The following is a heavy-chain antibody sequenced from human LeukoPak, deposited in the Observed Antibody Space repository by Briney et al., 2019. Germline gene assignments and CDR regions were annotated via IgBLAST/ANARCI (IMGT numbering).Heavy chain of an antibody. Sequence: ASVKVSCKASGYTFTSYDINWVRQATGQGLEWMGWMNPNSGNTGYAQKFQGRVTMTRNTSISTAYMELGSLRSEDTAVYYCARVMVTTSAFDIWGQGTMVTVSS. J-gene: IGHJ3*02. D-gene: IGHD4-17*01. CDR2: MNPNSGNT. CDR3: ARVMVTTSAFDI. V-gene: IGHV1-8*01. CDR1: GYTFTSYD.